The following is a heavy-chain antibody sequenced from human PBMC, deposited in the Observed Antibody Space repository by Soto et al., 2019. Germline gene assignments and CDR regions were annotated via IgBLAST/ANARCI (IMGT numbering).Heavy chain of an antibody. CDR1: GGTFSSYA. D-gene: IGHD3-22*01. CDR3: ARGGAYYYDSSGYYYGLD. J-gene: IGHJ4*02. Sequence: QVQLVQSGAEVKKPGSSVKVSCKASGGTFSSYAISWVRQAPGQGLEWMGGIIPIFGTANYAQKFQGRVTITADESTSTAYRELSSLRSEDTAVYYCARGGAYYYDSSGYYYGLDWGQGTLVTVSS. V-gene: IGHV1-69*01. CDR2: IIPIFGTA.